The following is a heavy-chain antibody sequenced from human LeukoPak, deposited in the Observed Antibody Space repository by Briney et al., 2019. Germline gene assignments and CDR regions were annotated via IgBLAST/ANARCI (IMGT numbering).Heavy chain of an antibody. J-gene: IGHJ6*02. Sequence: PGGSLRLSCAASGFTFSSYAMSWVRQAPGKGLEWVSAISGSGGSTYYADSVKGRFTISRDNSKNTLYLQMNSLRAKDTAVYYCATRSSRRHYYYYYGMDVWGQGTTVTVSS. V-gene: IGHV3-23*01. D-gene: IGHD6-13*01. CDR1: GFTFSSYA. CDR2: ISGSGGST. CDR3: ATRSSRRHYYYYYGMDV.